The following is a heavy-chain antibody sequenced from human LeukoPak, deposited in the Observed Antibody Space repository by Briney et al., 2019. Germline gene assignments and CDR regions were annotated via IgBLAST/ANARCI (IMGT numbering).Heavy chain of an antibody. V-gene: IGHV4-4*07. D-gene: IGHD3-22*01. Sequence: SETLSLTCTVSGGSISSYYWSWIRQPPGKGLEWIGRIYTSGSTNYNPSLKSRVTMSVDTSKNQFSLKLSSVTAADTAVYYCARGTYYYDSSGPLFDPWGQGTLVTVSS. J-gene: IGHJ5*02. CDR3: ARGTYYYDSSGPLFDP. CDR1: GGSISSYY. CDR2: IYTSGST.